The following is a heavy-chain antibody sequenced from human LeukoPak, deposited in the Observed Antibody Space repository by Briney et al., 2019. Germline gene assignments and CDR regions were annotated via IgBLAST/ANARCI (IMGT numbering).Heavy chain of an antibody. D-gene: IGHD3-16*01. J-gene: IGHJ4*02. CDR1: GFTFSAYG. V-gene: IGHV3-30*03. Sequence: GGSLRLSCAASGFTFSAYGMHWVRQAPGKGLEWVAVISFDGGNKYYVDSVKGRFTVSRDNSKNTLFLQMNSLRDGDTAVYYCARGWGDSPRDYWGQGTLVTVSS. CDR2: ISFDGGNK. CDR3: ARGWGDSPRDY.